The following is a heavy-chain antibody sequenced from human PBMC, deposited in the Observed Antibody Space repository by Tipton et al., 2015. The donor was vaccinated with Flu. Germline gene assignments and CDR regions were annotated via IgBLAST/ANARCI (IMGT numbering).Heavy chain of an antibody. CDR3: ARGPDFSSGLGDYYQY. Sequence: TLSLTCTVFGGSIINYYWSWFRQPAGKGLEWIGRLYASGTTKYNTSLKSRVTMSADTSKNQFSLKLTSLTVADTAVYYCARGPDFSSGLGDYYQYWGQGTLVIVSS. CDR1: GGSIINYY. V-gene: IGHV4-4*07. D-gene: IGHD3-3*01. CDR2: LYASGTT. J-gene: IGHJ1*01.